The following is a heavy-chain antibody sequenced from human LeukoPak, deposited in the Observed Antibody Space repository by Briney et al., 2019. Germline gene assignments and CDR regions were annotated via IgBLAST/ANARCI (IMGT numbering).Heavy chain of an antibody. D-gene: IGHD1-26*01. Sequence: GGSLRLSCVASGFIFSNYWMSWVRQVPGKGLEWVANMKQDGREKYLVDSVKGRFTISRDNAKNSLYLQMNSLRAEDTAVYYCARDKIVGATHFDYWGQGTLVTVSS. J-gene: IGHJ4*02. CDR1: GFIFSNYW. CDR3: ARDKIVGATHFDY. CDR2: MKQDGREK. V-gene: IGHV3-7*01.